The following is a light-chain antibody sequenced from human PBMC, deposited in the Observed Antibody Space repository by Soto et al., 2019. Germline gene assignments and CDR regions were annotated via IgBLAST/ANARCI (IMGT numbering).Light chain of an antibody. CDR2: GAS. J-gene: IGKJ4*01. CDR1: QSVSSN. Sequence: EIVMTQSPATLSVSPGERATLSCRASQSVSSNLAWYQQKPDQAPRLLIYGASTRATGIPARFSGSGSGTDFTLTISSLEPEDFAVYYCQQRIDWPLTFGGGTKVEIK. V-gene: IGKV3-15*01. CDR3: QQRIDWPLT.